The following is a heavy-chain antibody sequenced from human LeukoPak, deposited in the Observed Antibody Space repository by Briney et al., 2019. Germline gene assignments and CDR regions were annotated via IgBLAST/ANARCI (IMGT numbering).Heavy chain of an antibody. V-gene: IGHV3-33*01. D-gene: IGHD6-19*01. Sequence: QTGGSLRLSCAASGFTFSSYAMNWFRQAPGKGLEWVAVIWYDGSNENYADSVKGRFTISRDNSKNILYLEKNSLRAEDTAVYYCARVPYSSAWYFDYWGQGTLVTVSS. CDR2: IWYDGSNE. CDR3: ARVPYSSAWYFDY. CDR1: GFTFSSYA. J-gene: IGHJ4*02.